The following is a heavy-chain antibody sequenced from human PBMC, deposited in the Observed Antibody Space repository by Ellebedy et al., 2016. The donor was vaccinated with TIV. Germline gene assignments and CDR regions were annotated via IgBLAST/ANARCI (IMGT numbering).Heavy chain of an antibody. J-gene: IGHJ3*02. CDR2: VYHNGTS. D-gene: IGHD3-22*01. CDR3: AADSSGYTNDALDI. V-gene: IGHV4-39*02. Sequence: MPSETLSLTCSLSGASITSPTYFWGFIRLPPGKGLEWIGSVYHNGTSFHNPSLKSRVTLSVDLSKNLFSLKMDSVTAADTAIYYCAADSSGYTNDALDIWGRGTMVSVSS. CDR1: GASITSPTYF.